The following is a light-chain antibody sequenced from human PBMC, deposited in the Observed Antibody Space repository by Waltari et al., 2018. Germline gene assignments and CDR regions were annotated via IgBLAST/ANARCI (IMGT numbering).Light chain of an antibody. J-gene: IGLJ3*02. CDR3: QTGGHVTWV. Sequence: EECPRDLMKVNVGGSNSRGGDIPVRFSGSGSGAERYLTISGVQSEDEADYYCQTGGHVTWVFGGGSKLTVL. CDR2: VNVGGSN. V-gene: IGLV4-69*02.